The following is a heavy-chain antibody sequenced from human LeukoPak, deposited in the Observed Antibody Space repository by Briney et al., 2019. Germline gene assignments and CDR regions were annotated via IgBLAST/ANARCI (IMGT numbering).Heavy chain of an antibody. CDR1: GFTFSSYS. Sequence: GGSLRLSCAASGFTFSSYSMNWVRQAPGRGLEWLAFIQFHGSDIFYADSVEGRFTISRDNSRNTLYLQMSSLRPEDTAVYYCAIDNPIEKVPGLGPGSWGQGTLVTVSS. J-gene: IGHJ5*02. V-gene: IGHV3-30*02. D-gene: IGHD2-2*01. CDR2: IQFHGSDI. CDR3: AIDNPIEKVPGLGPGS.